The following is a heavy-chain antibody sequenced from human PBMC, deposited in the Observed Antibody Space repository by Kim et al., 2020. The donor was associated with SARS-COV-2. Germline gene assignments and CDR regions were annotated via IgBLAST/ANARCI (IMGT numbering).Heavy chain of an antibody. V-gene: IGHV4-39*02. D-gene: IGHD3-16*01. Sequence: SETLSLTCTVSGGSISSSNHYWGWIRQPPGKGLEWIGSFYYSGNTNYNPSLKSRVTISVDTSKNHFSLKLRTVTAADTALYYCANGGDALDAFDIWGQGTMVTVSS. CDR1: GGSISSSNHY. J-gene: IGHJ3*02. CDR2: FYYSGNT. CDR3: ANGGDALDAFDI.